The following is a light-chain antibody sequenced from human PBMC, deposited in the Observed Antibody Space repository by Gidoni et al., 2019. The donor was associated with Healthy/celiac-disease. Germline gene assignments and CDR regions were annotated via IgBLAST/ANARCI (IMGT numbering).Light chain of an antibody. V-gene: IGKV1-39*01. CDR2: AAS. J-gene: IGKJ3*01. CDR1: QSISSY. CDR3: QQSYSTPFT. Sequence: DIPMSDSPSSLSASVGDRVTITCRASQSISSYLNWYQQKPGKAPKLLIYAASSLQSGVPSRFSGSGSGTDFTLTISSLQPEDFATYYCQQSYSTPFTFGPGTKVDIK.